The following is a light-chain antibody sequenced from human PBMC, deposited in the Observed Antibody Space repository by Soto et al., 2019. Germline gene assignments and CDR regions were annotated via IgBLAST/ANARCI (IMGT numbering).Light chain of an antibody. CDR3: SSYTSSSTPVA. Sequence: QSALTQPASVSGSPGQSITISCTGTSSDIGSYNYVSWYQQHPGKAPKLMIYDVSNRPSGVSNRFSASKSGNTASLTISGLQAEDEADYYCSSYTSSSTPVAFGGGTKVTVL. V-gene: IGLV2-14*01. J-gene: IGLJ2*01. CDR2: DVS. CDR1: SSDIGSYNY.